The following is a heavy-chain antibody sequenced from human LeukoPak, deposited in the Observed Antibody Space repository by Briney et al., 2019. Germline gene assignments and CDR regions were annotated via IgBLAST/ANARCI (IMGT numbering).Heavy chain of an antibody. J-gene: IGHJ4*02. CDR3: ARDKRQAASGAVDY. Sequence: GGSLRLSCAASGFTFSDYYMSWIRQAPGKGLEWVSYISRSGSTIYYADSVKGRFTISRDNAKNSLYLQMNSLRAEDTAVYYCARDKRQAASGAVDYWGQGTLVTVSS. D-gene: IGHD4-17*01. CDR1: GFTFSDYY. CDR2: ISRSGSTI. V-gene: IGHV3-11*01.